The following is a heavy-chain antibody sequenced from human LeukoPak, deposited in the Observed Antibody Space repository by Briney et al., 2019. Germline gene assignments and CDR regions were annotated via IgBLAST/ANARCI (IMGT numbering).Heavy chain of an antibody. CDR3: ARLRGVGGYDGFDP. CDR1: GGSFSGYS. V-gene: IGHV4-34*01. CDR2: IYHSGST. J-gene: IGHJ5*02. D-gene: IGHD5-12*01. Sequence: SETLSLTCAVYGGSFSGYSWSWIRQPPGKGLEWIGYIYHSGSTYYNPSLRSRVTISVDTSKNQFSLKLSSVTAADTALYYCARLRGVGGYDGFDPWGQGALVTVSS.